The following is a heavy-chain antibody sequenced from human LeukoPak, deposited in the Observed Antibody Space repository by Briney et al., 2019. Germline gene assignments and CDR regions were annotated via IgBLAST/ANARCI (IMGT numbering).Heavy chain of an antibody. J-gene: IGHJ4*02. CDR2: ISYDGSNK. D-gene: IGHD3-22*01. CDR1: GFTFSSYA. Sequence: GGSLRLSCAASGFTFSSYAVHWVRQAPGKGLEWVAVISYDGSNKYYADSVKGRFTISRDNSKNTLYLQMNSLRAEDTAVYYCARDRTKEKYYYDSSGYYDYWGQGTLVTVSS. V-gene: IGHV3-30-3*01. CDR3: ARDRTKEKYYYDSSGYYDY.